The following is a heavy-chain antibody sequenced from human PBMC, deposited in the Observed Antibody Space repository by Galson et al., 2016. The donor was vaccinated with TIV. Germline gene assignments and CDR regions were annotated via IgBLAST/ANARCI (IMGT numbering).Heavy chain of an antibody. Sequence: SETLSLTCTVSGGSISSSYWSWIRQPPGKGLEWIGYIYYSGSTNYNPSLKSRVAMSVDTSTNQFSLTLTSVTAADTAVYYCARDQDSGAYFDYWGQGTLVTVSS. CDR3: ARDQDSGAYFDY. D-gene: IGHD2-15*01. J-gene: IGHJ4*02. V-gene: IGHV4-59*12. CDR2: IYYSGST. CDR1: GGSISSSY.